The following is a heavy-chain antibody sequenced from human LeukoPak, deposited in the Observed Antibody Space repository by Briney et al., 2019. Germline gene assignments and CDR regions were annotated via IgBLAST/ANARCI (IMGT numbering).Heavy chain of an antibody. D-gene: IGHD2-15*01. CDR2: INASGSRT. J-gene: IGHJ4*02. CDR3: AKDVRGGCNGGSCYY. Sequence: PGGSLRLSCAASGFIFNTYAMSWVREAPGKGLEGVSDINASGSRTYYADSVKGRFTISRDNSKNTVYLQMNSLRAEDTAVYFCAKDVRGGCNGGSCYYWGLGTLVTVSS. V-gene: IGHV3-23*01. CDR1: GFIFNTYA.